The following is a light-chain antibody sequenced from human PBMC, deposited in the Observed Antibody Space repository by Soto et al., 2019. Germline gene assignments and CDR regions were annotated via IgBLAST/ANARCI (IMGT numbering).Light chain of an antibody. Sequence: DLQMTQSPSSLSASVGDRVTITCRASQGIANYLAWYQQKPGKGPKLLIYAAATLQSGVPSRFSGSGSGTEFTLTISSLQPDDFATYYCQQYNSYSPETTFGQGTKVDIK. CDR2: AAA. CDR1: QGIANY. V-gene: IGKV1-27*01. CDR3: QQYNSYSPETT. J-gene: IGKJ1*01.